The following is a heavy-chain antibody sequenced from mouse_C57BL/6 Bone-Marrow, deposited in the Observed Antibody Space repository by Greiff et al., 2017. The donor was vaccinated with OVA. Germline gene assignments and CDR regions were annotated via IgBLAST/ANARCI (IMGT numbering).Heavy chain of an antibody. Sequence: VMLVESGAELARPGASVKLSCKASGYTFTSYGISWVKQRTGQGLEWIGEIYPRSGNTYYTEKFKGQATLTADKSSSTAYMELRSLTSEDSAVYFCARTGGSYYYAMDYWGQGTSVTVSS. J-gene: IGHJ4*01. CDR2: IYPRSGNT. D-gene: IGHD1-1*01. CDR3: ARTGGSYYYAMDY. V-gene: IGHV1-81*01. CDR1: GYTFTSYG.